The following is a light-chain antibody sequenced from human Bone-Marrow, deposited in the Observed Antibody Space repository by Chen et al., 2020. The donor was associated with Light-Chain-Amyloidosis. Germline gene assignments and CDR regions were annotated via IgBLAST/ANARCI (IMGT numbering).Light chain of an antibody. CDR2: RGT. J-gene: IGLJ2*01. CDR1: DLPTKY. CDR3: QSADSSGTDEVI. V-gene: IGLV3-25*03. Sequence: SYELTQPPSVSVSPGQTARITCSGDDLPTKYAYWYQKKTGQAPLLVIHRGTERPSGIAERVSGSSSGTTATLTVSGVQAEDEADYHCQSADSSGTDEVIFGGGTKLTVL.